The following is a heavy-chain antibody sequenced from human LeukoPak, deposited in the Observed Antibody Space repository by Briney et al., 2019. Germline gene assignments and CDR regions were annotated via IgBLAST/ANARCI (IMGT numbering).Heavy chain of an antibody. Sequence: PGGSLRLSCAASGFMFSSHWMGWVRQAPGKGLEWVANIKHDGSEKYYVDSVEGRFAISRDNAKNLLYLQMNSLRAEDTAVYYCAIYNWNSRRDLDYWGQGTLVTVTS. CDR1: GFMFSSHW. D-gene: IGHD1-20*01. J-gene: IGHJ4*02. V-gene: IGHV3-7*01. CDR2: IKHDGSEK. CDR3: AIYNWNSRRDLDY.